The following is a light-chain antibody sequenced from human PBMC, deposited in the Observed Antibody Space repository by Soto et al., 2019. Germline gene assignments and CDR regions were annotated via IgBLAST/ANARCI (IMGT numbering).Light chain of an antibody. J-gene: IGKJ1*01. CDR3: QQYYDSPQT. CDR2: WAS. Sequence: DIVMTQSPDSLAVSLGERATINCKSSQSVLYNSNNKNYLAWYQQKPGQPPKLLIYWASTRESGVPDRFSGSGSGTDFTLTISSLQAEDVGVYYCQQYYDSPQTFGQGTKVEIK. CDR1: QSVLYNSNNKNY. V-gene: IGKV4-1*01.